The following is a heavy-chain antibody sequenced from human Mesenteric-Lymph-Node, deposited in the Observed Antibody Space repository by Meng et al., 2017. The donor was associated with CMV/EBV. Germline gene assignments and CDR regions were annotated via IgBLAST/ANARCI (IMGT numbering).Heavy chain of an antibody. CDR3: ARHWDPDYFDY. CDR2: IKQDGSEK. J-gene: IGHJ4*02. Sequence: GGSLRLSCAASGFTFSSYWMSWVRQAPGKGLEWVANIKQDGSEKYYVDSVKGRFTISRDNAKNSLYLQMNSLGAEDTAVYYCARHWDPDYFDYWGQGTLVTVSS. CDR1: GFTFSSYW. D-gene: IGHD7-27*01. V-gene: IGHV3-7*01.